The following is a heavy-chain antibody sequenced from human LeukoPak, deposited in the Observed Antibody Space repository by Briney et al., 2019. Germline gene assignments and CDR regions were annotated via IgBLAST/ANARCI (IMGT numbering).Heavy chain of an antibody. Sequence: SETLSLTCTVSGDSISNYYWSWIRQPPGKGLEWIGYIYYSRSTNYNPSLKSRVTISVDTSKNQFSLKLSSVTAADTAVYYCARDVGDGYNWDYWGQGTLVTVSS. J-gene: IGHJ4*02. CDR2: IYYSRST. V-gene: IGHV4-59*01. D-gene: IGHD5-24*01. CDR3: ARDVGDGYNWDY. CDR1: GDSISNYY.